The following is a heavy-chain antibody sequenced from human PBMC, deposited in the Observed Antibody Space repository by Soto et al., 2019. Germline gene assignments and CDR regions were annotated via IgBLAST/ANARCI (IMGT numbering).Heavy chain of an antibody. J-gene: IGHJ6*02. CDR3: ARDIESVTAKHFFYYYAMDV. V-gene: IGHV1-18*01. CDR2: VSANNGHT. D-gene: IGHD2-8*01. CDR1: GFTFSNYG. Sequence: ASVKVSCKASGFTFSNYGLNWVRQAPGQGLEWMGWVSANNGHTNYAQNLQGRVSMTTDTSTSTAYMELRGLRFDDTAVYYCARDIESVTAKHFFYYYAMDVWCQGTTVTVSS.